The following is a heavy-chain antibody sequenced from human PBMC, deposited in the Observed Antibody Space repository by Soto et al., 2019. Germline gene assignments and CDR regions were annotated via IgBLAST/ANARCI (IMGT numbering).Heavy chain of an antibody. CDR3: ATVSRTFYYYYGMDV. D-gene: IGHD2-8*01. Sequence: QVQLVQSGAEVKKPGASVKVSCKASGYTFTSYGISWVRQAPGQGLEWMGWISAYNGNTNYAQKLQGRVTMTTDTATSTAYMELRSLRSDDTAVYYWATVSRTFYYYYGMDVWGQGTTVTVSS. V-gene: IGHV1-18*01. CDR1: GYTFTSYG. J-gene: IGHJ6*02. CDR2: ISAYNGNT.